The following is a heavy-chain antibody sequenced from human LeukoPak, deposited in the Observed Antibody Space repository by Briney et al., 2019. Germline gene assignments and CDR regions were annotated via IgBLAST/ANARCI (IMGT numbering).Heavy chain of an antibody. CDR1: GFIFSDYY. J-gene: IGHJ4*02. V-gene: IGHV3-11*04. CDR2: ISSTGNTI. D-gene: IGHD3-9*01. Sequence: GGSLRLSCATSGFIFSDYYMSWIRQAPGKGLEWVSYISSTGNTIYYADSVKGRFTISRDNAKNSLYLQMNSLRAEDTAVYYCANDILTGSDYWGQGTLVTVSS. CDR3: ANDILTGSDY.